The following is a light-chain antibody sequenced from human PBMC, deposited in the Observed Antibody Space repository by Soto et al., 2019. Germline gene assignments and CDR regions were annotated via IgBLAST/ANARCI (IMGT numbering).Light chain of an antibody. CDR1: QSVSRY. V-gene: IGKV3-11*01. CDR3: QQRTNWLT. J-gene: IGKJ4*01. Sequence: IVLTQSPATLSLSPGERATLSCRASQSVSRYLAWYQQKPGQAPRLLIHDASKRATGIPARFSGGGFGTAFTLTISSLEPEDFAVYYCQQRTNWLTFGGGTKVEIK. CDR2: DAS.